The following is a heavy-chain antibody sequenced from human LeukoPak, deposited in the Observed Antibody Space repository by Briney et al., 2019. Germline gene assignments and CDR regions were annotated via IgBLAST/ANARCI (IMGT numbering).Heavy chain of an antibody. V-gene: IGHV5-51*01. CDR1: GCPFTTYW. CDR3: AAINHPSGLLY. CDR2: IYPGDSNL. Sequence: GGALEISWEASGCPFTTYWIGWVRQLPGKGLDWVGYIYPGDSNLGYNPSFQGQVTVSVDKSITTAYLQWSSLKASDTGTYLCAAINHPSGLLYWGQGTPVTVSS. J-gene: IGHJ4*02. D-gene: IGHD3-10*01.